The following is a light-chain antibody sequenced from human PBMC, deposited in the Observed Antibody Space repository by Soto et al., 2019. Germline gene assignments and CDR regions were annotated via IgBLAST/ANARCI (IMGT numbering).Light chain of an antibody. Sequence: EILMTQSPGTLYVSTGEGATLSSRASQSVDNNLAWYQQKPSQAHRLLIYGAFTRPTGIPDRFSGSGSGTEFTLTISSPQSEDFAVYYCQQHDTWPRTFGGRTKVEI. CDR2: GAF. V-gene: IGKV3D-15*01. J-gene: IGKJ4*02. CDR1: QSVDNN. CDR3: QQHDTWPRT.